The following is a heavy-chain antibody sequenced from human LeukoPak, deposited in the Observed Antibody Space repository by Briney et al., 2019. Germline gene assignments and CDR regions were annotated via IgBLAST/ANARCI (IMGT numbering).Heavy chain of an antibody. CDR3: ARVGPQPRRGYFDY. V-gene: IGHV1-69*05. D-gene: IGHD6-13*01. Sequence: SVKVSCKASGGTLSSYAISWVRQAPGQGLEWMGGIIPIFGTANYAQKFQGRVTITTDESTSTAYMELSSLRSEDTAVYYCARVGPQPRRGYFDYWGQGTLVTVSS. CDR1: GGTLSSYA. J-gene: IGHJ4*02. CDR2: IIPIFGTA.